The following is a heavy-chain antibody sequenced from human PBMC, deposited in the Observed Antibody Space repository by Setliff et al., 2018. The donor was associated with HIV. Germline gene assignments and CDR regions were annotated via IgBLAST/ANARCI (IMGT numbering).Heavy chain of an antibody. D-gene: IGHD6-6*01. J-gene: IGHJ6*02. V-gene: IGHV4-31*03. CDR1: RGSLSSGGYY. Sequence: SETLSLTCSVFRGSLSSGGYYWSWIRQHPGKGLEWIGYSYHSGSPSYNPSLKSRTTISVDTSKNEFSLKLSSVTAADTAVYYCARMGAARPLYYYGTDVWGRGTTVTVSS. CDR3: ARMGAARPLYYYGTDV. CDR2: SYHSGSP.